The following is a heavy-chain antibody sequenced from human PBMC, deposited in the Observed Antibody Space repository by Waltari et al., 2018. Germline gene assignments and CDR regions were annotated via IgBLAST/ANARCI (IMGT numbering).Heavy chain of an antibody. CDR2: INHSGST. Sequence: CSWIRQPPGKGLEWIGEINHSGSTNYNPSLKSRVTISVDTSKNQFSLKLSSVTAADTAVYYCARDSSSWYGNWFDPWGQGTLVTVSS. D-gene: IGHD6-13*01. J-gene: IGHJ5*02. V-gene: IGHV4-34*01. CDR3: ARDSSSWYGNWFDP.